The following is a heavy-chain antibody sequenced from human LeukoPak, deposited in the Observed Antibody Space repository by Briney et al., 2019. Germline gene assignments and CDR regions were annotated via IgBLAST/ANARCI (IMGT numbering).Heavy chain of an antibody. CDR3: ARGQLSSTIDY. CDR2: INPNSGGT. J-gene: IGHJ4*02. D-gene: IGHD3-16*02. CDR1: GYTFTGYY. V-gene: IGHV1-2*06. Sequence: ASVKVSCKASGYTFTGYYMHWVRQTPGQGLEWMGRINPNSGGTNYAQKFQGRVTITRDTSISTAYMELSRLRSDDTAVYYCARGQLSSTIDYWGQGTLVTVSS.